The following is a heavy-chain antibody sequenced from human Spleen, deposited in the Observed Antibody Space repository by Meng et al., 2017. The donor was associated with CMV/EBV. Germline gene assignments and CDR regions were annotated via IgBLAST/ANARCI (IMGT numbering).Heavy chain of an antibody. J-gene: IGHJ4*02. Sequence: ASVKVSCKASGYTFTGYYMHWVRQAPGQGLEWMGWINPNSGGTNYAQKFQGRVTMTRDTSISTAYMELSRLRSDGTAVYYCARELWEPPHFDYWGQGTLVTVSS. CDR2: INPNSGGT. V-gene: IGHV1-2*02. D-gene: IGHD1-26*01. CDR3: ARELWEPPHFDY. CDR1: GYTFTGYY.